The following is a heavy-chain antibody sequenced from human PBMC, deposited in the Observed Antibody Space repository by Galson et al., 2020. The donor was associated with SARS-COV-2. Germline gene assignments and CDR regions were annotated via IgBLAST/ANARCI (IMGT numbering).Heavy chain of an antibody. J-gene: IGHJ4*02. D-gene: IGHD2-15*01. CDR1: GYSISSGYY. CDR3: ARLAYCSGGSCFPFDY. CDR2: IYHSGST. Sequence: SETLSLTCAVSGYSISSGYYWGWIRQPPGKGLEWIGSIYHSGSTYYNPSLKSRVTISVDTSKNQFSLKLSSVTAADTAVYYCARLAYCSGGSCFPFDYWGQGTLVTVSS. V-gene: IGHV4-38-2*01.